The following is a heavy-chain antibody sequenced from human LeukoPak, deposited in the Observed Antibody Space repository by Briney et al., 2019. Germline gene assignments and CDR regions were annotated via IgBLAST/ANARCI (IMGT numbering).Heavy chain of an antibody. CDR1: GFTFSSYA. D-gene: IGHD6-13*01. J-gene: IGHJ5*02. CDR3: AKGARQLVLFNWFDP. Sequence: GGSLRLSCAASGFTFSSYAMSWVRRAPGKGLEWVSAISGSGGSTYYADSVKGRFTISRDNSKNTLYLQMNSLRAEDTAVYYCAKGARQLVLFNWFDPWGQGTLVTVSS. V-gene: IGHV3-23*01. CDR2: ISGSGGST.